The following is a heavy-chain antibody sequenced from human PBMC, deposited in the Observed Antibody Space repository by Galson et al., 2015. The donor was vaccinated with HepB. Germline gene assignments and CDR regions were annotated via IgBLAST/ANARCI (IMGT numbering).Heavy chain of an antibody. V-gene: IGHV3-9*01. CDR2: ISWNSGSI. CDR3: AKASGVDDFWSGYYSDYYYGMDV. D-gene: IGHD3-3*01. Sequence: SLRLSCAASGFTFDDYAMHWVRQAPGKGLEWVSGISWNSGSIGYADSVKGRFTISRDNAKNSLYLQMNSLRAEDTALYYCAKASGVDDFWSGYYSDYYYGMDVWGQGTTVTVSS. J-gene: IGHJ6*02. CDR1: GFTFDDYA.